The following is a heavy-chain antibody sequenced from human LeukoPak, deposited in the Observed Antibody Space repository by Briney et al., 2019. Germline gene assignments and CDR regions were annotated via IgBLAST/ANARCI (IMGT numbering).Heavy chain of an antibody. D-gene: IGHD4-17*01. Sequence: ASVKVSCKASGFTFTSSAVQWVRQARGQRLEWIGWIVVGSGNTNYAQKFQERVTITRDMSTSTAYMELSSLRSEDTAVYYCAAQPPTVTTRNWFDPWGQGTLVTVSS. J-gene: IGHJ5*02. V-gene: IGHV1-58*01. CDR2: IVVGSGNT. CDR3: AAQPPTVTTRNWFDP. CDR1: GFTFTSSA.